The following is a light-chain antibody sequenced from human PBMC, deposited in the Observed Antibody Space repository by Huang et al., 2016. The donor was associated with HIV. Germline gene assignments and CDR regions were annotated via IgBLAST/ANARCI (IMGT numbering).Light chain of an antibody. CDR1: QSVFSTSTNKDY. CDR2: WSS. CDR3: QQYYASPQT. V-gene: IGKV4-1*01. J-gene: IGKJ1*01. Sequence: DIVMAQSPGSLAVSLGERATLTCRSSQSVFSTSTNKDYLAWFQQKPGQPPKWLLFWSSTREVGVPDRFSGSGSGTHFTLTIANLEADDAAIYYCQQYYASPQTFGQGTRV.